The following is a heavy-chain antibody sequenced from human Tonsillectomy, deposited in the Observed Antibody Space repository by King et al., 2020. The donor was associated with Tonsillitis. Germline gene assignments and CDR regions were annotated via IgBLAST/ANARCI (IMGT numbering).Heavy chain of an antibody. V-gene: IGHV4-39*01. CDR2: IYYSGST. Sequence: LQLQESGPGLVKPSETLSLTCTVSGGSISSSRYYWGWIRQPPGKGLEWIGSIYYSGSTYYNPSLKSRVTISVDTSKNQFSLTLSSVTAADKAVYYCATHRPYPDDAFDIWGQGTKVTVSS. CDR1: GGSISSSRYY. CDR3: ATHRPYPDDAFDI. J-gene: IGHJ3*02.